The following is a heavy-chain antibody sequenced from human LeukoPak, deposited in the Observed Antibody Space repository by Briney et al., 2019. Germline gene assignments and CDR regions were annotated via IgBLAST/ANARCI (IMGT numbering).Heavy chain of an antibody. CDR3: ARDRGGTLSWFDH. CDR1: GCSISGYY. CDR2: IYTSGST. V-gene: IGHV4-4*07. Sequence: SAPLSPPWPAPGCSISGYYWSWIRQPPGKGLEWIGLIYTSGSTNYTPSLKSRVTMSVDTSKNQFSLKLSSVTAADTAVYYCARDRGGTLSWFDHWGQGTLVTVSS. D-gene: IGHD2-15*01. J-gene: IGHJ5*02.